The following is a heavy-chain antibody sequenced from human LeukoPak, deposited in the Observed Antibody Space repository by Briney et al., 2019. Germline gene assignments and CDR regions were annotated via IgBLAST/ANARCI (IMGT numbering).Heavy chain of an antibody. CDR2: ISTDGDST. D-gene: IGHD6-13*01. V-gene: IGHV3-74*01. Sequence: GGSLRLSCAASGFTFSSYWMHWVRQVPEKGLVWVSRISTDGDSTSYADSVKGRFTISRDNAKNTLYLQMNSLRAEDTAVYYCARRYSSSSIYYMDVWGKGTTVTVSS. J-gene: IGHJ6*03. CDR3: ARRYSSSSIYYMDV. CDR1: GFTFSSYW.